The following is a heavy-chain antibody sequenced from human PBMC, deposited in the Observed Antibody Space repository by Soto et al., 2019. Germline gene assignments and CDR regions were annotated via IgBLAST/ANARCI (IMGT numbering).Heavy chain of an antibody. CDR1: GGSISSSSYY. V-gene: IGHV4-39*01. Sequence: SQTLSLTCTVSGGSISSSSYYWGWIRQPPGKGLEWIGSIYYSGSTYYNPSLKSRVTISVDTSKNQFSLKLSSVTAADTAVYYCASGVRITIFGVVIIPPFDYWGQGTLVTVSS. J-gene: IGHJ4*02. CDR3: ASGVRITIFGVVIIPPFDY. D-gene: IGHD3-3*01. CDR2: IYYSGST.